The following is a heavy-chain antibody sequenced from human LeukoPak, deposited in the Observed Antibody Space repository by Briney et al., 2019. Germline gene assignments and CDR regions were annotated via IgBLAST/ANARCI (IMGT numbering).Heavy chain of an antibody. V-gene: IGHV1-2*02. CDR3: ARGAVINMVRGVITYYYYYGMDV. CDR2: INPNSGGT. J-gene: IGHJ6*02. Sequence: ASVKVSCKAPGYTFTGYYMHWVRQAPGQGLEWMGWINPNSGGTNYAQKFQGRVTMTRDTSISTAYMELSRLRSDDTAVYYCARGAVINMVRGVITYYYYYGMDVWGQGTTVTVSS. CDR1: GYTFTGYY. D-gene: IGHD3-10*01.